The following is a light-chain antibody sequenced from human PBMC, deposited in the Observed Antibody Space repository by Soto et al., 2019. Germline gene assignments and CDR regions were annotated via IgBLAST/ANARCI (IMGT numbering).Light chain of an antibody. CDR1: SSDVGSYNR. V-gene: IGLV2-18*02. CDR2: DVT. J-gene: IGLJ1*01. CDR3: NSFKTSSTYV. Sequence: QSVLTQPPSVSGSPGQSVAISCTGTSSDVGSYNRVAWYQQPPGTAPKLIIYDVTNRPSGVPDRFSGSKSGNTASLTISGLQAEDEADYYCNSFKTSSTYVFGTGTKSPS.